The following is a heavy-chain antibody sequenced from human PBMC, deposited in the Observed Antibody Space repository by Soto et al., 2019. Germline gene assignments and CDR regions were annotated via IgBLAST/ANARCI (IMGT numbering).Heavy chain of an antibody. J-gene: IGHJ3*02. CDR1: GYTFTSYG. V-gene: IGHV1-18*01. CDR3: ARDRYYDILTRRAFDI. Sequence: QVQLVQSGAEVKKPGASVKVSCKASGYTFTSYGISWVRQAPGQGLEWMGCISAYNGNTNYAQKLQGRFTMTTDTPTSTAYMELRSLRSDDTAVYYCARDRYYDILTRRAFDIWCQGTMVTVSS. CDR2: ISAYNGNT. D-gene: IGHD3-9*01.